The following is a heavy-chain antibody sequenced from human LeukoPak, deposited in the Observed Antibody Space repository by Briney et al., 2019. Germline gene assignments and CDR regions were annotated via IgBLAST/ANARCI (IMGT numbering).Heavy chain of an antibody. D-gene: IGHD4-23*01. J-gene: IGHJ5*02. CDR1: GGYIITSGHY. Sequence: SETLSLTCAVSGGYIITSGHYWGWIRQPPGKGLEWIGSIYYTGVTSTNPFFRSRMSISVDTSKNQFSLNLTSVTAADAAVYYCARERSSSGGHSWFDPWGQGTLVTVSS. CDR3: ARERSSSGGHSWFDP. V-gene: IGHV4-39*07. CDR2: IYYTGVT.